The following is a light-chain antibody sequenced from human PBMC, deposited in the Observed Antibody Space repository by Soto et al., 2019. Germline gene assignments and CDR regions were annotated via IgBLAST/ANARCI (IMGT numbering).Light chain of an antibody. V-gene: IGLV1-47*01. J-gene: IGLJ2*01. CDR2: RDN. CDR1: TSNIEKFY. Sequence: QSVLTQPPSACATPGQRVTISCSGSTSNIEKFYVYWYQQLPGTAPKLLVYRDNQRPSGVPDRFSGSKSDTSASLAISGLRSDDEADYYCAAWDDSLRGVVFGGGTKLTVL. CDR3: AAWDDSLRGVV.